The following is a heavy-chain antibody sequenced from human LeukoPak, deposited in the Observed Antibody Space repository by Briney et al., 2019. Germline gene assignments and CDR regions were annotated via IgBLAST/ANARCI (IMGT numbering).Heavy chain of an antibody. J-gene: IGHJ3*02. CDR3: ARKQWLVLADAFDI. Sequence: GSLRLSCAASGFTFSSYSMNWVRQAPGKGLEWIGEINHSGSTNYNPSLKSRVTISIDTPKNQFSLRLSSVTAADTAVYYCARKQWLVLADAFDIWGQGTMVTVSS. CDR1: GFTFSSYS. V-gene: IGHV4-34*01. D-gene: IGHD6-19*01. CDR2: INHSGST.